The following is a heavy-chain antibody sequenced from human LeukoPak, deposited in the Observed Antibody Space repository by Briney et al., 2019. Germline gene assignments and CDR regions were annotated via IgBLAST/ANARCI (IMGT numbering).Heavy chain of an antibody. Sequence: ASVKVSCKASGYTFTSYGISWVRQAPGQGLEWMGWISAYNGNTNYAQKLQGRVTMTTDTSTSTAHMELRSLRSDDTAVYYCARELYSGYYGMDVWGQGTTVTVSS. D-gene: IGHD1-26*01. J-gene: IGHJ6*02. CDR2: ISAYNGNT. V-gene: IGHV1-18*01. CDR1: GYTFTSYG. CDR3: ARELYSGYYGMDV.